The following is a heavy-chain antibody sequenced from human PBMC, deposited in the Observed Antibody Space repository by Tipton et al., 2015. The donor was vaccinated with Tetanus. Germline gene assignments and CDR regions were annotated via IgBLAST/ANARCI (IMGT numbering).Heavy chain of an antibody. CDR2: INHSGST. V-gene: IGHV4-39*07. CDR3: ARGYIQLWFDYYGMDV. D-gene: IGHD5-18*01. Sequence: TLSLTCTVSGGSVSSGSYYWSWIRQPPGKGLEWIGEINHSGSTNYNPSLKSRVTISVDTSKNQFSLKLSSVTAADTAVYYCARGYIQLWFDYYGMDVWGQGTTVTVSS. J-gene: IGHJ6*02. CDR1: GGSVSSGSYY.